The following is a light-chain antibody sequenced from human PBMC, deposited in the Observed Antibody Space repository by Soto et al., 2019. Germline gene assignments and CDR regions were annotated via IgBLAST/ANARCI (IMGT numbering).Light chain of an antibody. Sequence: QSVLTQPPSVSVAPGQKVTISCSGSSSNIGSNYVSWYQLLPGAAPKLLIYENYERPSGIPDRFSGSKSGTSATLGITGLQTGDEADYYCGAWDNSLTGGVFGGGTKVTVL. J-gene: IGLJ2*01. V-gene: IGLV1-51*02. CDR1: SSNIGSNY. CDR2: ENY. CDR3: GAWDNSLTGGV.